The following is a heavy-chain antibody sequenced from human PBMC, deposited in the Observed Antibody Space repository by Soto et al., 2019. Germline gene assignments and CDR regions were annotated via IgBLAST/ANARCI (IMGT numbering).Heavy chain of an antibody. CDR2: IYYSGST. D-gene: IGHD3-9*01. J-gene: IGHJ4*02. V-gene: IGHV4-39*01. CDR1: GGSISSSNW. Sequence: PSETLSLTCAVSGGSISSSNWWSWVRQPPGKGLEWIGSIYYSGSTYYNPSLKSRVTISVDTSKNQFSLKLSSVTAADTAVYYCARNDILTGYWNGIFDYWGQGTLVTVSS. CDR3: ARNDILTGYWNGIFDY.